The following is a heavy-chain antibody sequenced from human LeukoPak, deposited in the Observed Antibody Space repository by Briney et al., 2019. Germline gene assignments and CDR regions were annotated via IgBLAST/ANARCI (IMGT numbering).Heavy chain of an antibody. CDR2: IFNTGST. CDR1: GGSISSDSYY. CDR3: ARGGDWNDNDY. Sequence: PSQTLSLTCTVSGGSISSDSYYWSWIRQPAGKGLEWIGRIFNTGSTNSIPSLKSRVTISLDTSKNQFSLNLSSVTAADTAVYYCARGGDWNDNDYWGQGTLVTVSS. J-gene: IGHJ4*02. V-gene: IGHV4-61*02. D-gene: IGHD1-1*01.